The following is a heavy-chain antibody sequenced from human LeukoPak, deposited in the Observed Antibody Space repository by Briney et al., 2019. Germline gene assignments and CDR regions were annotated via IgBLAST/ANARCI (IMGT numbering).Heavy chain of an antibody. J-gene: IGHJ4*02. CDR2: ICTSGST. V-gene: IGHV4-61*09. Sequence: SETLSLTCTVSGGSFSSDIYCWSWIRQPAGKGLEWIGHICTSGSTRYSPSLKSRVTISVDTSKNQFSLKLNSVTAADTAVYFCAREAQECYSDRSGYPTSYYFDSWGLETLVTVSS. CDR1: GGSFSSDIYC. D-gene: IGHD3-22*01. CDR3: AREAQECYSDRSGYPTSYYFDS.